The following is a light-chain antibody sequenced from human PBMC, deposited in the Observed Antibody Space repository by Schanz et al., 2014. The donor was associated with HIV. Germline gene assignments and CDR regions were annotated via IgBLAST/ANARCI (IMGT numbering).Light chain of an antibody. J-gene: IGLJ2*01. CDR1: SSDIGAYNY. CDR3: SSHAGRNSFVV. Sequence: QSALTQPASLSGSPGQSITISCTGTSSDIGAYNYVSWYQQYPGKAPKLMIYDVNNRPSGVSNRFSGSKSGNTASLTISGLQAEDEADYYCSSHAGRNSFVVFGGGTKLTVL. CDR2: DVN. V-gene: IGLV2-14*01.